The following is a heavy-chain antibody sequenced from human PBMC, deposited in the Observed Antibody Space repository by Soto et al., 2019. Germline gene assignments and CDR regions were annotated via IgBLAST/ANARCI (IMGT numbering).Heavy chain of an antibody. V-gene: IGHV3-9*01. CDR3: AKGSGGSYLNWFDP. CDR1: GFTFDDYA. J-gene: IGHJ5*02. CDR2: ISWNSGSI. D-gene: IGHD2-15*01. Sequence: EVQLVESGGGLVQPGRSLRLSCAASGFTFDDYAMHWVRQAPGKGLEWVSGISWNSGSIGYADSVKGRFTISRDNAKNSLYLQMNSLRAEDTALYYCAKGSGGSYLNWFDPWGQGTLVTVSS.